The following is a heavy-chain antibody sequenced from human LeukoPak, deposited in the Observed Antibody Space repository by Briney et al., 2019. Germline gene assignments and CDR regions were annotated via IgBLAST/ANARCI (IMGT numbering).Heavy chain of an antibody. CDR3: AKSGSGSYYVY. CDR2: ISHSGGDT. J-gene: IGHJ4*02. Sequence: GGSLRLSCAASGFTFSSFAMSWVRQAPGKGLEWVATISHSGGDTNYADSVKGQFTISRDNSKNTLYLQMNSLRVEDTAMYYCAKSGSGSYYVYWGQGILVTASS. CDR1: GFTFSSFA. D-gene: IGHD1-26*01. V-gene: IGHV3-23*01.